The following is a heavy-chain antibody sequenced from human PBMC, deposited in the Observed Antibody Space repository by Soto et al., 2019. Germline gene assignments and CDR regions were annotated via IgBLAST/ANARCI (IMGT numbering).Heavy chain of an antibody. D-gene: IGHD2-2*01. V-gene: IGHV3-33*01. CDR2: IWYDGNNK. Sequence: GGSLRLSCAASGFTFSISGMHWVRQAPGKGLERVALIWYDGNNKYYADSVKGRFSISRDNSNNTLFLQMNSLRAEDTAVYYCARDSGVGTSNTFDYWGQGTLVTVSS. CDR1: GFTFSISG. CDR3: ARDSGVGTSNTFDY. J-gene: IGHJ4*02.